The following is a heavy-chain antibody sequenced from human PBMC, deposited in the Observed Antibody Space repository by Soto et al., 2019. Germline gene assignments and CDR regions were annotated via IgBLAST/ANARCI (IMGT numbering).Heavy chain of an antibody. CDR1: GGSFSGHF. V-gene: IGHV4-34*01. CDR2: INHSGST. D-gene: IGHD3-22*01. J-gene: IGHJ4*02. CDR3: ARGISMIVEVQRDATRKYYFES. Sequence: PEKLSLTCAVYGGSFSGHFWSWIRQPPGKGLEWIGEINHSGSTNFNPSLKSRVTISVDTSKNQFSLKVSSVTAADTAVYYCARGISMIVEVQRDATRKYYFESWASEPSS.